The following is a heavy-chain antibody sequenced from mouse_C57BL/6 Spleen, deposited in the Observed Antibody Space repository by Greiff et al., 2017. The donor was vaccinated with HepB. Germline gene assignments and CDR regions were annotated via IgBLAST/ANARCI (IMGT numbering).Heavy chain of an antibody. CDR2: INPSTGGT. CDR1: GYSFTGYY. Sequence: VQLQQSGPELVKPGASVKISCKASGYSFTGYYMNWVKQSPEKSLEWIGEINPSTGGTTYNQKFKAKATLTVDKSSSTAYMQLKSLTSEDSAVYYCARSRMGSPWFAYWGQGTLVTVSA. CDR3: ARSRMGSPWFAY. J-gene: IGHJ3*01. V-gene: IGHV1-42*01.